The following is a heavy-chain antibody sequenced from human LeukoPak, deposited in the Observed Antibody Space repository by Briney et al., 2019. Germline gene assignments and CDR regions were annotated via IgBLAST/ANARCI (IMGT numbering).Heavy chain of an antibody. D-gene: IGHD6-19*01. Sequence: GGSLRLSCAASGFTFSDYYMSWIRQAPGKGLEWVSYISSSSSTIYSADSVKGRFTTSRDNAKNSLYLQMNSLRDEDTAVYYCARDGYSSGWSGFDPWGQGTLVTVSS. J-gene: IGHJ5*02. CDR2: ISSSSSTI. CDR1: GFTFSDYY. V-gene: IGHV3-11*04. CDR3: ARDGYSSGWSGFDP.